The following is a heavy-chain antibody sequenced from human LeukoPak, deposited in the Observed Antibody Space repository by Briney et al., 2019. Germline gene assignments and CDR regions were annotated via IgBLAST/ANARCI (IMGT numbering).Heavy chain of an antibody. Sequence: GGSLRLSCAASGFTFSSYGIHWVRQAPGEGLEWVAVIWYDGSNKYYADSVKGRFTISRDNSKNTLYLQMNSLRAEDTAVYYCAKDAAVFGVVNQFDYWGQGTLVTVSS. D-gene: IGHD3-3*01. CDR3: AKDAAVFGVVNQFDY. J-gene: IGHJ4*02. V-gene: IGHV3-30*02. CDR2: IWYDGSNK. CDR1: GFTFSSYG.